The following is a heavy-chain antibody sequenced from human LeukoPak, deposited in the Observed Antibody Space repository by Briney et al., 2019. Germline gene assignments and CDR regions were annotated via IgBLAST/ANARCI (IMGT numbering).Heavy chain of an antibody. Sequence: APVKVSCKTSGYTFTSYYMHWVRQAPGQGLEWMGIINPSGGSTSYAQKFQGRVTMTRDTSTSTAYMELRSLRSDDTAVYYCARDGLGTMVRGLDWFDPWGQGTLVTVSS. J-gene: IGHJ5*02. CDR2: INPSGGST. CDR3: ARDGLGTMVRGLDWFDP. D-gene: IGHD3-10*01. V-gene: IGHV1-46*01. CDR1: GYTFTSYY.